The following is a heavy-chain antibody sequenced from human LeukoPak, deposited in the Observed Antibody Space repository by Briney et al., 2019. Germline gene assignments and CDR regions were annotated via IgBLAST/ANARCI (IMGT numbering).Heavy chain of an antibody. V-gene: IGHV1-2*02. CDR3: ARVQGGIVVVVAATRGPMDNWFDP. CDR1: GYRFITFG. D-gene: IGHD2-15*01. CDR2: INPNSGGT. J-gene: IGHJ5*02. Sequence: GASVKVSCKTSGYRFITFGINWVRQAPGQGLEWMGWINPNSGGTNYAQKFQGRVTMTRDTSISTAYMELTRLRSDDTAVYYCARVQGGIVVVVAATRGPMDNWFDPWGQGTLVTVSS.